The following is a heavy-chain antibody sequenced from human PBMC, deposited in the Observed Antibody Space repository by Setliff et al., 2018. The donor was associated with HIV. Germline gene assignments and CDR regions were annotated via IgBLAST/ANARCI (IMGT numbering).Heavy chain of an antibody. CDR2: IKEDGSEK. CDR1: GFIFSRYW. Sequence: PGGSLRLSCEASGFIFSRYWMSWVRQAPGKGLEWVANIKEDGSEKYYVDSVKGRFTVSRDNAENSVYLQMTGLRVDDTALYYCTRDGGEYWGEGTLVTVSS. D-gene: IGHD3-16*01. J-gene: IGHJ4*02. V-gene: IGHV3-7*03. CDR3: TRDGGEY.